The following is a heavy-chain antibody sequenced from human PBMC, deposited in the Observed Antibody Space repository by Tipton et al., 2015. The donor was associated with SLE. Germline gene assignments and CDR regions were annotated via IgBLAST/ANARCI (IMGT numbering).Heavy chain of an antibody. Sequence: TLSLTRSVSGYSISDGYYWGWIRQPPGKGLEWIASIYHRGRTYYNPSLRSRAAISVDTSNNRFSLKLNSLTAADTAVYYCARGTTSPFDHWGQGTLVTVSS. J-gene: IGHJ4*02. CDR2: IYHRGRT. D-gene: IGHD4-17*01. V-gene: IGHV4-38-2*02. CDR3: ARGTTSPFDH. CDR1: GYSISDGYY.